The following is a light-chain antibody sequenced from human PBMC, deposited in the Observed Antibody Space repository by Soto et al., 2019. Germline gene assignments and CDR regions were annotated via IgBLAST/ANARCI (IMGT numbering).Light chain of an antibody. CDR2: DDN. J-gene: IGLJ1*01. CDR1: SSDDGGYNF. Sequence: QSVLTQPAYVSGSPGQSITISCTGTSSDDGGYNFVSSYQQHPGKAPKLMIYDDNNRPSGIPDRFSGSKSGTSATLGITGFQTGDEADYYCGSWDSSRSAYVFGTGTKLTVL. V-gene: IGLV2-14*03. CDR3: GSWDSSRSAYV.